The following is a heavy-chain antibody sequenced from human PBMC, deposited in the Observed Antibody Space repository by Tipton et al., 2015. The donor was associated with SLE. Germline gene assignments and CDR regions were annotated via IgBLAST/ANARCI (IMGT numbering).Heavy chain of an antibody. J-gene: IGHJ4*02. CDR1: GFTFSRFA. Sequence: SLRLSCAASGFTFSRFAMHWVRQAPGKGLEYVSGISSDGSNTYFANSVKGRFTISRDNSKNSLFLQMDSPRAEDKAVYYCTRGGADFWGRGILVTVSS. V-gene: IGHV3-64*01. CDR2: ISSDGSNT. CDR3: TRGGADF.